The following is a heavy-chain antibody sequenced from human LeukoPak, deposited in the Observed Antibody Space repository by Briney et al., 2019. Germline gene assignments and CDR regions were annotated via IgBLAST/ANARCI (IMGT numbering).Heavy chain of an antibody. J-gene: IGHJ5*02. CDR3: AREGYCSSTSCYNWFDP. V-gene: IGHV4-30-4*08. Sequence: SQTLSLTCTVSGGSISSGDYYWSWIRHPPGKGLEWIGYIYYSGSTYYNRSLKSRVTISVHTSKNQFSLKLSSVTAADTAVYYCAREGYCSSTSCYNWFDPWGQGTLVTVSS. CDR2: IYYSGST. CDR1: GGSISSGDYY. D-gene: IGHD2-2*01.